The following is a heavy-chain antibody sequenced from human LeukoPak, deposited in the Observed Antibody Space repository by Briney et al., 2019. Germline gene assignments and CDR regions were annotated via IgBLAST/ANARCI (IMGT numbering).Heavy chain of an antibody. CDR2: ISSSGSTI. CDR3: ASIPLLWFGELFPDY. CDR1: GFTFSDYY. V-gene: IGHV3-11*04. Sequence: PGGSLRLSCAASGFTFSDYYMSWIRQAPGKGLEWVSYISSSGSTIYYANSVKGRFTISRDNAKNSLYLQMNSLRAEDTAVYYCASIPLLWFGELFPDYWGQGTLATVSS. J-gene: IGHJ4*02. D-gene: IGHD3-10*01.